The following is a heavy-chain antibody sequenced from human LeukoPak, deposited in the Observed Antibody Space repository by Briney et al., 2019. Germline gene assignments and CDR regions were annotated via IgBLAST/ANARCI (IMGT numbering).Heavy chain of an antibody. D-gene: IGHD3-10*01. J-gene: IGHJ4*02. CDR2: INHSGNT. V-gene: IGHV4-34*01. Sequence: PSETLSLTCAVSGGSFSDDYWTWIRQPPGKGLEWIGDINHSGNTNYNPSLKSRVTISLHTSKNQFSLKLSSVTAADTAVYYCARGKVWYGELEDAYYFESWGPGTLVTVSS. CDR1: GGSFSDDY. CDR3: ARGKVWYGELEDAYYFES.